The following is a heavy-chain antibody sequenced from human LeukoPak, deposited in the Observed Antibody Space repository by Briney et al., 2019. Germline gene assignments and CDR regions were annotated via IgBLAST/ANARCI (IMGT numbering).Heavy chain of an antibody. J-gene: IGHJ4*02. Sequence: ASVTVSFTPSVYTFTNYYMHLVRQAPAQGQEWMGIINPSGGSTKYAQNFQGRVTMTRDTSTSTVYMELSRLRSEDAAVYYCARAGEWLVHFDYWGQGTLVTVSS. CDR2: INPSGGST. CDR1: VYTFTNYY. D-gene: IGHD6-19*01. CDR3: ARAGEWLVHFDY. V-gene: IGHV1-46*01.